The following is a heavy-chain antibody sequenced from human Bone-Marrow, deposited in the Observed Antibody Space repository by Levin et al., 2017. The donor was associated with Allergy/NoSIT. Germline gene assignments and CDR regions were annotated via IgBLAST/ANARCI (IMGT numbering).Heavy chain of an antibody. Sequence: SQTLSLTCTVSGGSISTTNSYWGWIRQPPGKGLEWIGNIYYSGSPYYNPSLKSRVTISVDTSKNQFSLKLGSVTAADTAVYYCTRNIGVATSRDWGQGTLVTVSS. CDR1: GGSISTTNSY. D-gene: IGHD6-19*01. CDR2: IYYSGSP. V-gene: IGHV4-39*07. J-gene: IGHJ4*02. CDR3: TRNIGVATSRD.